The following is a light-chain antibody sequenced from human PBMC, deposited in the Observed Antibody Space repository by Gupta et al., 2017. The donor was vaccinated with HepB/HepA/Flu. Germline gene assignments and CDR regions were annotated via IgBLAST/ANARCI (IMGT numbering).Light chain of an antibody. J-gene: IGKJ1*01. CDR3: QQDDASPRT. V-gene: IGKV3D-20*02. CDR1: PSVGGRY. CDR2: VTS. Sequence: EIVLTQYPPTLSLSPGDRATVSCRASPSVGGRYLAWYQQKPTQTPRLPFFVTSATKARVPDRHRGSASPTDFTLTITRLTPEHFTVSCRQQDDASPRTFGQGTKVEIK.